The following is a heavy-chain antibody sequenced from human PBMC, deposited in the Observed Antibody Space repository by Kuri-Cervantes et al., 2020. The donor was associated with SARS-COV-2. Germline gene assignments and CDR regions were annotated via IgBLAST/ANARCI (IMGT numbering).Heavy chain of an antibody. CDR2: INPDGSYT. D-gene: IGHD6-19*01. CDR1: GFTFSGHW. Sequence: GGSLRLSCAASGFTFSGHWIHWVRQAPGKGLVWVSRINPDGSYTNNADPVKGRFTLSRDNAKHMLFLQMNSLRAEDTAVYYCARDGVGSGWYGNYYYGMDVWGQGTTVTVSS. CDR3: ARDGVGSGWYGNYYYGMDV. V-gene: IGHV3-74*01. J-gene: IGHJ6*02.